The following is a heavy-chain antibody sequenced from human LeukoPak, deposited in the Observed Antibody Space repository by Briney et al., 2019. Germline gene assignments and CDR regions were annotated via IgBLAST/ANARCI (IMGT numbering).Heavy chain of an antibody. D-gene: IGHD1-26*01. CDR1: GGSISSYY. CDR2: INHSGST. Sequence: SETLSLTCTVSGGSISSYYWSWIRQPPGKGLEWIGEINHSGSTNYNPSLKSRVTISVDTSKNQFSLKLSSVTAADTAVYYCAVVGPLYYYYYGMDVWGQGTTVTVSS. V-gene: IGHV4-34*01. CDR3: AVVGPLYYYYYGMDV. J-gene: IGHJ6*02.